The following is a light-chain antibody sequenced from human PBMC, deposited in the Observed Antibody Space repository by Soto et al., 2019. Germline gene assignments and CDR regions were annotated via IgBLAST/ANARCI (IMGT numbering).Light chain of an antibody. CDR1: QGINSW. J-gene: IGKJ4*01. V-gene: IGKV1D-12*01. CDR3: QQASSLPPT. Sequence: IQMTQSPSSVSASVGDRVTISCRASQGINSWLAWYQQKPGKAPKLLIYTASNLESGVPSRFSGSASRTDFTLTISSLQPEDFATYYCQQASSLPPTFGGGTRVEIK. CDR2: TAS.